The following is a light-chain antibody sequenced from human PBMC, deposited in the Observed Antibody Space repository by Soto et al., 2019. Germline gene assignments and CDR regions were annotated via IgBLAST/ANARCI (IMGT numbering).Light chain of an antibody. Sequence: QSALTQPPSVSGAPGQRVTISCTGSSYNIGAGYDVHWYQQLPGTAPKLLIYNNNNRPSGVSDRFSGSKSGTAASLAITGLQAEDEAEYFCHSYDSTLSGEAFGGGTKLTVL. CDR3: HSYDSTLSGEA. CDR1: SYNIGAGYD. V-gene: IGLV1-40*01. J-gene: IGLJ2*01. CDR2: NNN.